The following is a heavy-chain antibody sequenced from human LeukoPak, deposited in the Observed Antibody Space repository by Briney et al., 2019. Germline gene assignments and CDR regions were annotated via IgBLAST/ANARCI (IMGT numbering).Heavy chain of an antibody. CDR2: IRYDGSNK. J-gene: IGHJ4*02. V-gene: IGHV3-30*02. CDR1: GFTFSSYG. Sequence: PGGSLRLSCAASGFTFSSYGMHWVRQAPGKGLEWVAFIRYDGSNKYYADSVEGRFTISRDNSKNTLYLQMNSLRAEDTAVYYSAKGYMTTGYWGQGTLVTVSS. D-gene: IGHD4-11*01. CDR3: AKGYMTTGY.